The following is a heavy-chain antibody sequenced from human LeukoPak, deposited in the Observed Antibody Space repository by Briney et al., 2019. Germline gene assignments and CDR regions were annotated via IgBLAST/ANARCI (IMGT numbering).Heavy chain of an antibody. J-gene: IGHJ4*02. D-gene: IGHD6-13*01. Sequence: PSETLSLTCADSAGSIRRHYWNWIRQPPGKGLEWIGYISDSGSTNYNPSLKSRVTISIDTSKSQFSLKLSSVTAADTAVYYCARVYSSISNYFDYWGQGTLVTVSS. V-gene: IGHV4-59*11. CDR1: AGSIRRHY. CDR3: ARVYSSISNYFDY. CDR2: ISDSGST.